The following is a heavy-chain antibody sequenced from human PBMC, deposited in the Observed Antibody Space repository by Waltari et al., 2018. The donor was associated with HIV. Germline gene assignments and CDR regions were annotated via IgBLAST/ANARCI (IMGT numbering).Heavy chain of an antibody. J-gene: IGHJ6*02. D-gene: IGHD3-3*01. Sequence: QLQLQESGPGLVKPSETLSLTCTVSGGSISSSSYYWGWIRQPPGKGPEWIGSIYYSGSTYYNPSLKSRVTISVDTSKNQFSLKLSSVTAADTAVYYCARRLPSLEWLLDLGYYGMDVWGQGTTVTVSS. V-gene: IGHV4-39*01. CDR1: GGSISSSSYY. CDR3: ARRLPSLEWLLDLGYYGMDV. CDR2: IYYSGST.